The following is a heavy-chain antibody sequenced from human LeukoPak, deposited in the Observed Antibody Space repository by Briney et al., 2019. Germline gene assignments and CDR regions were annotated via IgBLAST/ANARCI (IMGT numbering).Heavy chain of an antibody. CDR3: ARDQEVAGAFDI. Sequence: PAGSLRLSCAASGFTFSSYGMHWVRQAPGKGLEWVAVIWYDGSNKYYADSVKGRFTISRDNSKNTLYLQMNSLRAEDTAVYYCARDQEVAGAFDIWGQGTMVTVSS. CDR2: IWYDGSNK. V-gene: IGHV3-33*01. J-gene: IGHJ3*02. D-gene: IGHD6-19*01. CDR1: GFTFSSYG.